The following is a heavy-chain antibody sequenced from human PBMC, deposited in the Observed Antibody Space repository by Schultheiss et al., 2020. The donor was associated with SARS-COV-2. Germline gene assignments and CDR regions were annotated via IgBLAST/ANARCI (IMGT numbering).Heavy chain of an antibody. V-gene: IGHV4-39*01. CDR1: GGSISSSSYY. D-gene: IGHD3-3*01. J-gene: IGHJ3*02. CDR2: IYYSGST. CDR3: ARSGWDNDFWSGYHYDAFDI. Sequence: SQTLSLTCTVSGGSISSSSYYWGWIRQPPGKGLEWIGSIYYSGSTYYNPSLKSRVTISVDTSKNQFSLKLSSVTAADTAVYYCARSGWDNDFWSGYHYDAFDIWGQGTMVTVSS.